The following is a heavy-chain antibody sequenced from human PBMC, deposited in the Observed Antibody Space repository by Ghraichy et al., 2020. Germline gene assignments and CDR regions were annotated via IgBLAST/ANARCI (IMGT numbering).Heavy chain of an antibody. V-gene: IGHV3-21*01. CDR3: ARGEKIVVVPAAIRHGMDV. CDR2: ISSSSYI. D-gene: IGHD2-2*01. Sequence: GGSLRLSCAASGFTFSSYSMNWVRQAPGKGLEWVSSISSSSYIYYADSVKGRFTISRDNAKNSLYLQMNSLRAEDTAVYYCARGEKIVVVPAAIRHGMDVWGQGTTVTVSS. CDR1: GFTFSSYS. J-gene: IGHJ6*02.